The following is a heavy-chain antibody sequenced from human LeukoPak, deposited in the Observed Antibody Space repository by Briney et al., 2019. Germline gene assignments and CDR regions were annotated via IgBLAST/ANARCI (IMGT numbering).Heavy chain of an antibody. Sequence: GGSLRLSCAASGFTFDDYAMHWVRQAPGKGLEWVSGISWNSGSIGYADSVKGRFTISRDNAKNSLYLQMNSLRAEDTALYYCAKSVAPMVRGVILDYWGQGTLVTVSS. V-gene: IGHV3-9*01. J-gene: IGHJ4*02. D-gene: IGHD3-10*01. CDR2: ISWNSGSI. CDR3: AKSVAPMVRGVILDY. CDR1: GFTFDDYA.